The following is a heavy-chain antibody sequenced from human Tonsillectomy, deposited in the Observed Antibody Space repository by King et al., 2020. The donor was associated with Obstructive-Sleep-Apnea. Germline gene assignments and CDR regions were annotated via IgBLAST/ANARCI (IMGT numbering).Heavy chain of an antibody. CDR3: ARVPSYDSSGSAFDF. D-gene: IGHD3-22*01. J-gene: IGHJ4*02. CDR2: FYYMWST. CDR1: GGSISSSSYY. Sequence: QLQLQESGPGLVKPSETLSLTCTVSGGSISSSSYYWGWIRQPPGKGLEWIGSFYYMWSTYYNPSLKSRVTISVDTSKNQFSLTLSSVTAADTAVYYCARVPSYDSSGSAFDFWGQGILVTVSS. V-gene: IGHV4-39*07.